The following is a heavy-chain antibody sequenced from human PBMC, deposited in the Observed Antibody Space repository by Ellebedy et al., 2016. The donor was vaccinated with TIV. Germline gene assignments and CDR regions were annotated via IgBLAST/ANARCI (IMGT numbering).Heavy chain of an antibody. CDR1: CGSISSYY. CDR3: ARHEPGTPMYYYYGMDV. D-gene: IGHD1-14*01. Sequence: MPSETLSLTCTVSCGSISSYYWSWIRQPPGKGLEWIGYLYYSGNTNYDPSLTSRVTISVDTSKNQFSLKLSSVTAADTAVYYCARHEPGTPMYYYYGMDVWGQGTTVTVSS. V-gene: IGHV4-59*08. CDR2: LYYSGNT. J-gene: IGHJ6*02.